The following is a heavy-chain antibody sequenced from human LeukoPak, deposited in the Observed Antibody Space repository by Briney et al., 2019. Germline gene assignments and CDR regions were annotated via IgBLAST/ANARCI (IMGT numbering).Heavy chain of an antibody. Sequence: PGRSLRLSCAASGFTFDDYAMHWVRQAPGKGLEWVSGISWNSGSIGYADSVKGRFTISRDNAKNSLYLQMNSLRAEDMALYYCAKADCSSTGCSPDYWGQGTLVTVSS. CDR2: ISWNSGSI. CDR1: GFTFDDYA. J-gene: IGHJ4*02. V-gene: IGHV3-9*03. CDR3: AKADCSSTGCSPDY. D-gene: IGHD2-2*01.